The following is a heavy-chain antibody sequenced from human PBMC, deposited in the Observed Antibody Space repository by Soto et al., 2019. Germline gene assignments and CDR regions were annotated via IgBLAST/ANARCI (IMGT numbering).Heavy chain of an antibody. CDR2: IYSGGST. CDR1: GFTFTNYD. D-gene: IGHD2-2*02. V-gene: IGHV3-53*01. CDR3: APYTRLDY. Sequence: AGSLRLSCAASGFTFTNYDMHWVRQAPGKGLEWVSLIYSGGSTFYADSVKARFTISRDNSKNTLSLQMNSLRAEDTAVYFCAPYTRLDYWGQGTLVTVSS. J-gene: IGHJ4*02.